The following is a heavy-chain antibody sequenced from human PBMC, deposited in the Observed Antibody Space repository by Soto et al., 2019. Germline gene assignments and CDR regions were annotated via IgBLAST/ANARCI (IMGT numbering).Heavy chain of an antibody. D-gene: IGHD3-10*01. CDR3: ARVFGFGGMDV. V-gene: IGHV4-31*03. Sequence: PSETLSLTFTVSGGSISSCCYYWSWIRQHPGKGLEWIGYIYYSGSTYYNPSLKSRVTISVDTSKNQFSLKLSSVTAADTAVYYCARVFGFGGMDVWGQGTTVT. CDR2: IYYSGST. CDR1: GGSISSCCYY. J-gene: IGHJ6*02.